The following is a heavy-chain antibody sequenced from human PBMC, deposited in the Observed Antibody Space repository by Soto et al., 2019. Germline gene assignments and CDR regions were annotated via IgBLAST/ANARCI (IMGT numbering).Heavy chain of an antibody. D-gene: IGHD1-1*01. CDR1: GFTFSNYA. J-gene: IGHJ4*02. CDR2: ITGSAGGT. Sequence: VGSLRLSCAASGFTFSNYAMSWVRQAPGKGLEWVSTITGSAGGTYYADSMKGRFTISRDNSKSTLYLQMYSLRVEDTAVYYCARESEHWGQGTLVTVSS. V-gene: IGHV3-23*01. CDR3: ARESEH.